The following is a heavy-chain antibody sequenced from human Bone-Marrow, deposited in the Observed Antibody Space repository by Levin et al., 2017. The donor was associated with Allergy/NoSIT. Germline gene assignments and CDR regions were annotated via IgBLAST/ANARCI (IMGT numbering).Heavy chain of an antibody. Sequence: ASATLSLPCPVSGGSISSSSSYWGWIRQPPGKGLEWIGSIYYSGSTYYNPSLKSRVTMSVDTSKSQFSLKLSSVTAADTAVDYCARQGTFFDYWGQGTLVTVSS. J-gene: IGHJ4*02. V-gene: IGHV4-39*01. CDR3: ARQGTFFDY. D-gene: IGHD3-10*01. CDR2: IYYSGST. CDR1: GGSISSSSSY.